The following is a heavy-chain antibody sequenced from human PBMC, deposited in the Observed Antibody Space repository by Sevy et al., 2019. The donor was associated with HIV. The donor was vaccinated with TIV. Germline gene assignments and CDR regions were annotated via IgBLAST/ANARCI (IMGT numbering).Heavy chain of an antibody. CDR3: VRVIMDIVLIGGMDV. CDR1: GFTFSSYS. Sequence: GGSLRLSCAASGFTFSSYSMNWVRQAPGKGLEWVSSISSSSSYIYYADSVKGRFTISRDNAKNSLYLQMNSLRAEDTAVYYCVRVIMDIVLIGGMDVWGQGTTVTVSS. CDR2: ISSSSSYI. D-gene: IGHD2-8*01. J-gene: IGHJ6*02. V-gene: IGHV3-21*01.